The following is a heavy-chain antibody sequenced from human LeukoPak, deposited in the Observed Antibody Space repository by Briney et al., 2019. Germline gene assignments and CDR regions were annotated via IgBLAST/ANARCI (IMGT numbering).Heavy chain of an antibody. D-gene: IGHD2-21*02. CDR3: ARDWGCRGGDCYLNY. V-gene: IGHV1-69*13. CDR1: GGTFSSYA. J-gene: IGHJ4*02. CDR2: IIPIFGTA. Sequence: SVKVSCKASGGTFSSYAISWVRQAPGQGLEWMGGIIPIFGTANYAQKLQGRVTITADESTSTAYMELSSLRSEDTAVYYCARDWGCRGGDCYLNYWGQGTLVTVSS.